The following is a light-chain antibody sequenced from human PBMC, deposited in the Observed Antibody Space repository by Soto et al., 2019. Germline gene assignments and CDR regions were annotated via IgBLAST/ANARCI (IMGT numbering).Light chain of an antibody. CDR2: GAS. Sequence: IVMTHSPVILSVSPGERATLSCRASQSVSSSYLAWYQQKPGQAPRLLIFGASTRAAGIPARFSGSGSGTEFTLTISSLQSEDFAVYYCQQYSNWPLTFGGGTKVDIK. CDR1: QSVSSSY. CDR3: QQYSNWPLT. J-gene: IGKJ4*01. V-gene: IGKV3-15*01.